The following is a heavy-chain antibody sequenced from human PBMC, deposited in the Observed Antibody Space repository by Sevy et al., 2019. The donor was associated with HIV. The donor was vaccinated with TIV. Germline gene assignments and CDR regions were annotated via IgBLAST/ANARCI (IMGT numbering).Heavy chain of an antibody. CDR3: ARGRVMFDS. J-gene: IGHJ4*02. CDR1: GYTFTDYY. V-gene: IGHV1-2*02. CDR2: INPKSGVT. Sequence: ASVKVSCKASGYTFTDYYLHWLRQAPGQGLEWVGYINPKSGVTNYPRKFRGRVTVTAATSLVTVYMEVRSLRSDDTALYYCARGRVMFDSWGQGTLVTVSS.